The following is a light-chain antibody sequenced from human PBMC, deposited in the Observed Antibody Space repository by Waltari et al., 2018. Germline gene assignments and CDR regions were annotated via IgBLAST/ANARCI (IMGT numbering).Light chain of an antibody. CDR3: QAWDSSTDVV. J-gene: IGLJ2*01. Sequence: YELTQPPSVSVSPGQTASITCSGANLEDKFVCWYQQKAGPSPVLVIHQDSRRPSGIPERFSGSSSGNTATLTVSGTQAMDEADYYCQAWDSSTDVVFGGGTRLTVL. CDR1: NLEDKF. CDR2: QDS. V-gene: IGLV3-1*01.